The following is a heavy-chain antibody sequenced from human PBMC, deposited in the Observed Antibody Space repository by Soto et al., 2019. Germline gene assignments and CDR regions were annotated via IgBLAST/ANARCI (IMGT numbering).Heavy chain of an antibody. CDR1: GGTFSTYT. J-gene: IGHJ5*02. V-gene: IGHV1-69*08. CDR3: AGDPDSHYNDSHASSYP. Sequence: QVQLVQSGAEVKKPGSSVKVSCKASGGTFSTYTITWVRQAPGQELEWMGRIIPIIGIINYAQKLQGRVTISADKFTGTAYMELTGLRSDDTAVYYCAGDPDSHYNDSHASSYPWGQGTLVTVSS. CDR2: IIPIIGII. D-gene: IGHD4-4*01.